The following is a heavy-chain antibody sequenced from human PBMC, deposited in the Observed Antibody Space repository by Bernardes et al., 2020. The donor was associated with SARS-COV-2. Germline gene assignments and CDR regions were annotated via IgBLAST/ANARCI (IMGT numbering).Heavy chain of an antibody. V-gene: IGHV1-2*02. CDR2: ISPKSGAT. J-gene: IGHJ4*02. Sequence: ASVKVSCTASGYTFSDFYIHWLRQAPGQGLEWMGWISPKSGATNHAQKFQGRVTMIRDTSITTDYMELSSLTSDDTAVYYCARTFYYDRGGDSLFDLWGQGTPVTVSS. D-gene: IGHD2-21*01. CDR3: ARTFYYDRGGDSLFDL. CDR1: GYTFSDFY.